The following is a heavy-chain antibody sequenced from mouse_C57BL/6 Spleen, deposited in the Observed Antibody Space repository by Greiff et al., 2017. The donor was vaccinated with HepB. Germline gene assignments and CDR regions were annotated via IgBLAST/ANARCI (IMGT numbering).Heavy chain of an antibody. D-gene: IGHD1-1*01. Sequence: EVKLQQSGPELVKPGASVKISCKASGYTFTDYYMNWVKQSHGKSLEWIGDINPNNGGTSYNQKFKGKATLTVDKSSSTAYMELRSLTSEDSAVYYCARRYGSSYAWFAYWGQGTLVTVSA. CDR2: INPNNGGT. CDR3: ARRYGSSYAWFAY. V-gene: IGHV1-26*01. J-gene: IGHJ3*01. CDR1: GYTFTDYY.